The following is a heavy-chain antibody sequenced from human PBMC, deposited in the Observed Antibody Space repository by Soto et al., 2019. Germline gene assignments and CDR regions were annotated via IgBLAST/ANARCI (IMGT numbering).Heavy chain of an antibody. V-gene: IGHV4-31*03. CDR2: IYYSGST. D-gene: IGHD6-13*01. J-gene: IGHJ6*02. CDR1: GGSISSGGYY. CDR3: ARGWRMVTAAAGNVHYGMDV. Sequence: SETLSLTCTLSGGSISSGGYYWGWIRQHPGKGREWFGYIYYSGSTYYNPSLKSRVTISVDTSKNQFSLKLSSVTAADTAVYYCARGWRMVTAAAGNVHYGMDVWGQGTTVTVSS.